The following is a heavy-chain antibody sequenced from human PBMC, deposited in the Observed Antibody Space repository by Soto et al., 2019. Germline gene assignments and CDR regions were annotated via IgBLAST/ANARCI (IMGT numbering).Heavy chain of an antibody. D-gene: IGHD3-22*01. V-gene: IGHV3-72*01. CDR2: SRNRANSYST. Sequence: EVQLVESGGGLVQPGGSLRLSCAASGFTFSDHYMDWVRQAPGKGLEWVGRSRNRANSYSTEYAASVKGRLIISRDDSKSSVYLQVNSLKADETAVYYCTRASFYDSSGYFQRAFDIWGQGTRVTVSS. CDR3: TRASFYDSSGYFQRAFDI. J-gene: IGHJ3*02. CDR1: GFTFSDHY.